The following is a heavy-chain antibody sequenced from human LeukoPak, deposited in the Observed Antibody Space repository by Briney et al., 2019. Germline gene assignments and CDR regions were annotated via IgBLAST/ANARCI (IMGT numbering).Heavy chain of an antibody. V-gene: IGHV3-23*01. CDR2: ISGSGGST. CDR1: GFTFSSYA. J-gene: IGHJ5*02. D-gene: IGHD3-10*01. CDR3: AKGGYYYPFDP. Sequence: GGSLRLSCVASGFTFSSYAMSWVRQAPGKGLEWVSVISGSGGSTYYADSVKGRFTISRDNPTNTLYLQMNSLRAEDTAVYYCAKGGYYYPFDPWGQGTLVTVSS.